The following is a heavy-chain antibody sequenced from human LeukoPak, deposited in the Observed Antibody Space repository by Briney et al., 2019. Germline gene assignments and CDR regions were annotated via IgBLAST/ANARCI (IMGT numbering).Heavy chain of an antibody. Sequence: GGSLRLSCAASGFTFSSYSMNWVRQAPGKGLEWVSSISSSSSYIYYADSVKGRFTISRDNSKNTLYLQMNSLRAEDTAVYYCARGYSSSWYGDAFDIWGQGTMVTVSS. CDR1: GFTFSSYS. V-gene: IGHV3-21*01. D-gene: IGHD6-13*01. CDR3: ARGYSSSWYGDAFDI. CDR2: ISSSSSYI. J-gene: IGHJ3*02.